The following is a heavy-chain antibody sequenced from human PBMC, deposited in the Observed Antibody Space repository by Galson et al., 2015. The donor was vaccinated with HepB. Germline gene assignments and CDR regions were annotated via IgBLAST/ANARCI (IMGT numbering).Heavy chain of an antibody. CDR1: GFTFSSFG. CDR2: ISGSDGGT. Sequence: SLRLSCAASGFTFSSFGITWVRQAPGKGLEWVSGISGSDGGTYYADSVKGRFTISRDTSKNTFYLQMNSLRAEDTAVYYCAKDPEMRGSPHGWFDPWGQGTLVTVSS. V-gene: IGHV3-23*01. D-gene: IGHD4-17*01. J-gene: IGHJ5*02. CDR3: AKDPEMRGSPHGWFDP.